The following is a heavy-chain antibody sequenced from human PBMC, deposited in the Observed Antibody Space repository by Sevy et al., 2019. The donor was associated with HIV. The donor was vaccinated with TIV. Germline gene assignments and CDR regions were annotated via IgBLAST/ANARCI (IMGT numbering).Heavy chain of an antibody. Sequence: SETLSLTCTVSGGSMGSYYWTWIRQPPGKGLEWIGYFYDTGCTNYNPSLESRVTISIDTSKNQFSLDLSYVTAADTAVYYCARGGRVVDYGMDVWGQGITVTVSS. J-gene: IGHJ6*02. CDR3: ARGGRVVDYGMDV. CDR2: FYDTGCT. CDR1: GGSMGSYY. D-gene: IGHD3-3*01. V-gene: IGHV4-59*01.